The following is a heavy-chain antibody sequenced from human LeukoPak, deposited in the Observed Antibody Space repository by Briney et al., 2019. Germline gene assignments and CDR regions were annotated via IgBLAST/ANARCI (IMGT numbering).Heavy chain of an antibody. Sequence: PGGSLRLSCTASGFTFSTYAMNWVRQAPGKGLEWISAIGGGGGSPYYADSVKGRFTISRDNSRNTLYLQINSLRVEDTAVFYCASSVVVPAANFDYWGQGTLVTVSS. J-gene: IGHJ4*02. D-gene: IGHD2-2*01. CDR2: IGGGGGSP. CDR3: ASSVVVPAANFDY. V-gene: IGHV3-23*01. CDR1: GFTFSTYA.